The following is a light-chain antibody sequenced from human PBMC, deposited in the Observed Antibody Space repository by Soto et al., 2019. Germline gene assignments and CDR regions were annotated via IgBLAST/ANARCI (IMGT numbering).Light chain of an antibody. CDR2: KAS. CDR1: QSISSY. J-gene: IGKJ1*01. V-gene: IGKV1-5*03. Sequence: DIQMTQSPSSLSASVGDRVTITCRASQSISSYLNWYQQKPGKAPKLLIYKASTLKSGVPSRFSGSGSGTEFTLTISSLQPDDFATYYGQRLGNYSEPFGPRAEVDIK. CDR3: QRLGNYSEP.